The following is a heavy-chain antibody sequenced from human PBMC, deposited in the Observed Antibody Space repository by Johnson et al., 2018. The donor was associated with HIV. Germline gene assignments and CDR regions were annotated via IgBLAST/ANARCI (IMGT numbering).Heavy chain of an antibody. CDR2: ISYDGSNK. J-gene: IGHJ3*02. CDR1: GFTFSSYA. V-gene: IGHV3-30*04. D-gene: IGHD1-26*01. CDR3: ARGEGYSGIYHRRDAFDI. Sequence: QEQLVESGGGVVQPGRSLRLSCAASGFTFSSYAMHWVRQAPGKGLEWVAVISYDGSNKYYADSVKGRFTISRDNSKNTLYLQMNSLRAEDTAVYYCARGEGYSGIYHRRDAFDIWGQGTMVTVSS.